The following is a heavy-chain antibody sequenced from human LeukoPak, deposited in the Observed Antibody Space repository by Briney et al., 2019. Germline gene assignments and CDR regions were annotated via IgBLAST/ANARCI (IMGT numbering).Heavy chain of an antibody. Sequence: ASVTVSCTASAYTFTCYYMNWVRQAPGQGLEWMGWINSDSGFTKYAQKFQGRVTMTRDTSITTVYMDLTRLTSDDTAVYYCARNFDMKGFDPWGQGTLVTVSS. V-gene: IGHV1-2*02. J-gene: IGHJ5*02. CDR2: INSDSGFT. CDR1: AYTFTCYY. D-gene: IGHD3-9*01. CDR3: ARNFDMKGFDP.